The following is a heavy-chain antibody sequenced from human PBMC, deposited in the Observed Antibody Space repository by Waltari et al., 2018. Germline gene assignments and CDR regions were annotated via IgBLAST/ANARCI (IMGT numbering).Heavy chain of an antibody. CDR3: ARAREQLVPDAFDI. CDR2: ISSNGGST. J-gene: IGHJ3*02. Sequence: EVQLVESGGGLVQPGGSLRLPCAASGFTFSSYAMHWVRQAPGKGLEYVSAISSNGGSTYYADSVKGRFTISRDNSKNTLYLQMGSLRAEDMAVYYCARAREQLVPDAFDIWGQGTMVTVSS. D-gene: IGHD6-6*01. V-gene: IGHV3-64*07. CDR1: GFTFSSYA.